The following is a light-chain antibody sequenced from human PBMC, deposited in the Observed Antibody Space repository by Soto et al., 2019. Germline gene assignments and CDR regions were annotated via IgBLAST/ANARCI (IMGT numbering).Light chain of an antibody. Sequence: DTQMTQSPSSLSAPVGDRVTITCRASQSISRNLNWYQQKPGKAPKLLIYYASNLQSGVPSRFSGSGSGTDFALTISSLQPEDFATYYCQQSYTTPVTFGQGTKVEIK. CDR3: QQSYTTPVT. CDR2: YAS. V-gene: IGKV1-39*01. J-gene: IGKJ1*01. CDR1: QSISRN.